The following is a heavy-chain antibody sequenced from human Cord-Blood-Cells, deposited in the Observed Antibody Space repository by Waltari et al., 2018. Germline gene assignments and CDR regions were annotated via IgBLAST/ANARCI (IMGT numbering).Heavy chain of an antibody. V-gene: IGHV3-30-3*01. CDR1: GFTFSSYA. Sequence: QVQLVESGGGVVQPGRSLRLSCAASGFTFSSYAMHWVRQAPGKGLEWVAVISYDGSNKYYADSVKGRFTISRDNSKNTLYLQMNSLRAEDTAVYYCARDPSSGWLYYFDYWGQGTLVTVSS. D-gene: IGHD6-19*01. J-gene: IGHJ4*02. CDR2: ISYDGSNK. CDR3: ARDPSSGWLYYFDY.